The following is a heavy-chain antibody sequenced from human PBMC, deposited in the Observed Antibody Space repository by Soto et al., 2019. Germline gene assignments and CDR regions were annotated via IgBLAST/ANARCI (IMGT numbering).Heavy chain of an antibody. CDR3: ATRSTDYYFY. CDR2: ISRGATTT. V-gene: IGHV3-48*03. D-gene: IGHD3-9*01. Sequence: GGSLRLSCAVSVLTFSSFEMDWVRQAAGRGPEWISYISRGATTTYYADSVRGRFTISRDDAENSVFLQMDSLRVEDTAIYFCATRSTDYYFYWGQGTLVTVSS. J-gene: IGHJ4*02. CDR1: VLTFSSFE.